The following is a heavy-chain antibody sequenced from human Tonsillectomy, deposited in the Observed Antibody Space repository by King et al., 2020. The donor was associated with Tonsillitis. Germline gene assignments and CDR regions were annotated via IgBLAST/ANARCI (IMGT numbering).Heavy chain of an antibody. V-gene: IGHV3-21*01. CDR3: ARAPGQYYYDTSALSGFDY. Sequence: QLVQSGGGLVKPGGSLRLSCAASGFTFSYYSMNWVRQAPGKGLEWVSSISSSSSYIYYADSVKGRFTISRDNAKNSLYLQMNSLRAEDTAVYYCARAPGQYYYDTSALSGFDYWGQGTLVTVSS. CDR2: ISSSSSYI. J-gene: IGHJ4*02. CDR1: GFTFSYYS. D-gene: IGHD3-22*01.